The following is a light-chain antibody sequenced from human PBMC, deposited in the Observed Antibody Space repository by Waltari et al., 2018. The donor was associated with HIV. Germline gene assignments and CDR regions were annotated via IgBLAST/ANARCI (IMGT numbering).Light chain of an antibody. V-gene: IGLV3-19*01. CDR3: SSRDTTGKFWV. Sequence: SSELTQDPFVSVAPGQTARITCQGDILRFYYGRWYQQRPGQAPRLVSYGSNIRPSGIPDRFSGSTSGNTMSLTITATQAEDEGDFFCSSRDTTGKFWVFGSGT. J-gene: IGLJ1*01. CDR2: GSN. CDR1: ILRFYY.